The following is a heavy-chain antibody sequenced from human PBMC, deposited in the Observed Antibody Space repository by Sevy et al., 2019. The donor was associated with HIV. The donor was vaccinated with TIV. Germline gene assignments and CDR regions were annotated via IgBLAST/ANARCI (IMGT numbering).Heavy chain of an antibody. D-gene: IGHD6-13*01. J-gene: IGHJ5*02. CDR1: GFTFSSYG. V-gene: IGHV3-30*02. CDR3: AKDKNGGRAAAVSNWFHP. CDR2: IRYDGSNK. Sequence: GGSLRLSCAASGFTFSSYGMHWVRQAPGKGLEWVAFIRYDGSNKYYADSVKGRFTISRDNSKNTLYLQMNSLRAEDTAVYSCAKDKNGGRAAAVSNWFHPWGQGTLVTVSS.